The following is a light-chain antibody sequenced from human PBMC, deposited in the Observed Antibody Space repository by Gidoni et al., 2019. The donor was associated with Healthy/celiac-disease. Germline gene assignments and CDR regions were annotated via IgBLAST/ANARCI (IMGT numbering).Light chain of an antibody. J-gene: IGKJ1*01. CDR2: AAS. CDR1: QGISSD. CDR3: QQYYSYPPT. Sequence: AIRRTQFPPSFSASTGDRVTITCRASQGISSDLAWYQQKPGKAPKLLIYAASTLQSGVPSRFSGSGSGTDFTLTISCLQSEDFATYYCQQYYSYPPTFGQGTKVEIK. V-gene: IGKV1-8*01.